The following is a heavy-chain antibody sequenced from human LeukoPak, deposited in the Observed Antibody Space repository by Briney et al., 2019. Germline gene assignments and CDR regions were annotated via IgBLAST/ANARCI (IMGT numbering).Heavy chain of an antibody. CDR2: ISGSGGST. Sequence: GGSLRLSCAASGFTFSSYGMSWVRQAPGKGLEWVSAISGSGGSTYYADSVKGRFTISRDNSKNTLYLQMNSLRAEDTAVYYCAKDGLTGYYTAWFDPWGQGTLVTVSS. CDR1: GFTFSSYG. J-gene: IGHJ5*02. CDR3: AKDGLTGYYTAWFDP. V-gene: IGHV3-23*01. D-gene: IGHD3-9*01.